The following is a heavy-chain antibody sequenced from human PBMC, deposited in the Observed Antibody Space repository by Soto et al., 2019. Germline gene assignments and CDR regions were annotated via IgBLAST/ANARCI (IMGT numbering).Heavy chain of an antibody. Sequence: GGSLRLSCAASGFTFSDYYMSWIRQAPGKGLEWVSYISSSGSTIYYADSVKGRFTISRDNAKNSLYLQMNSLRAEDTAVYYCAREDCSGGSCYSSDYYYYYMDVWGKGTTVTVSS. CDR3: AREDCSGGSCYSSDYYYYYMDV. V-gene: IGHV3-11*01. CDR1: GFTFSDYY. J-gene: IGHJ6*03. D-gene: IGHD2-15*01. CDR2: ISSSGSTI.